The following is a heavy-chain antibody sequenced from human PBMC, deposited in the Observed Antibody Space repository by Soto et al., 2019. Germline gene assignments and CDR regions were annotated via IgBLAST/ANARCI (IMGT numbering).Heavy chain of an antibody. V-gene: IGHV4-38-2*01. CDR2: IYHSGST. CDR3: ARACSSNSCYDVFDY. D-gene: IGHD2-2*01. Sequence: SETLSLTCAVSGYSISSGYYWGWIRQPPGKGLEWIGSIYHSGSTYYNPSLKSRVTMSVDTSKNQFSLKLSSVTAADTAVYYCARACSSNSCYDVFDYWGQGTLVTVSS. CDR1: GYSISSGYY. J-gene: IGHJ4*02.